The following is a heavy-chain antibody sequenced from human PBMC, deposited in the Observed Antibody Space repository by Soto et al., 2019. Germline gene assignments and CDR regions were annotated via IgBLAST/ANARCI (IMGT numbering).Heavy chain of an antibody. V-gene: IGHV4-39*01. Sequence: SETLSLTCTVSGGSISSSSYYWGWIRQPPGKGLEWIGSIYYSGSTYYNPSLRSRVTISVDTSKNQFPLKLSSVTAADTAVYYCAIPKGGDHIFDPWGQGTLVTVSA. CDR1: GGSISSSSYY. CDR3: AIPKGGDHIFDP. J-gene: IGHJ5*02. CDR2: IYYSGST. D-gene: IGHD2-21*02.